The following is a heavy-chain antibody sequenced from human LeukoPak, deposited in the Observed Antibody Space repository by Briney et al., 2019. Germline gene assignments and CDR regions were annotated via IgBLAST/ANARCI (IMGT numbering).Heavy chain of an antibody. Sequence: SQTLSLTCAISGDSVSRNSAAWNWIRQSPSRGLEWLGRTYYRSKWYNDYAVSVKSRIIINPDTSKNQSSLQLNSLTPEDTALYYCAQGKRYFGLWGRGTLVTVSS. CDR2: TYYRSKWYN. J-gene: IGHJ2*01. V-gene: IGHV6-1*01. CDR1: GDSVSRNSAA. CDR3: AQGKRYFGL.